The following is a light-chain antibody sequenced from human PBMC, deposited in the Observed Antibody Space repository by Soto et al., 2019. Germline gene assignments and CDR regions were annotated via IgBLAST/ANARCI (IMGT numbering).Light chain of an antibody. Sequence: ALQLTQSPSSLSASVGEEVTITCRASQGITSALAWYQQKPGKAPEFLIYDASSLKSGVSSRFSGSGSGTDFTLTIRSLQPEDFATYYCQQFNSYPLTFGGGTKVEIK. CDR1: QGITSA. V-gene: IGKV1-13*02. CDR3: QQFNSYPLT. CDR2: DAS. J-gene: IGKJ4*01.